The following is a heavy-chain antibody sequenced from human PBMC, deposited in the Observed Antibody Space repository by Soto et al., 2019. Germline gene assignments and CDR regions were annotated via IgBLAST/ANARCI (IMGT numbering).Heavy chain of an antibody. V-gene: IGHV3-23*01. CDR3: SKVGIAARLFDY. CDR2: ISGSGGST. CDR1: GFTFSSYA. D-gene: IGHD6-6*01. J-gene: IGHJ4*02. Sequence: EVQLLESGGGLVQPGGSLRLSCAASGFTFSSYAMSWVRQAPGKGLEWVSAISGSGGSTYYADSVKGRFTISRDNSKNTLYLQMNSLRAEDTAVYYCSKVGIAARLFDYWGQGTLVTVSS.